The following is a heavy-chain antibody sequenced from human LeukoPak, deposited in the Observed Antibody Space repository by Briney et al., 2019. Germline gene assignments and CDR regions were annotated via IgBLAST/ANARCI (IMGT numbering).Heavy chain of an antibody. CDR3: ARGYSYGPRGPFDY. J-gene: IGHJ4*02. CDR1: GFIFSSYG. V-gene: IGHV3-33*01. CDR2: IWYDGSNK. D-gene: IGHD5-18*01. Sequence: PGGSLRLSCAASGFIFSSYGMHWVRQAPGKGLEWVAVIWYDGSNKYYADSVKGRFTISRDNSKNTLYLQMNSLRAEDTAVYYCARGYSYGPRGPFDYWGQGTLVTVSS.